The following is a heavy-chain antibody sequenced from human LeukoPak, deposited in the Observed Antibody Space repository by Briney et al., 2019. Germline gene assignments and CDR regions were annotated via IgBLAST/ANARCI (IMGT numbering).Heavy chain of an antibody. CDR2: IYHSGST. CDR1: GGSITNYY. D-gene: IGHD3-3*01. CDR3: ARAIGYYDFWSGLLTRYFDY. J-gene: IGHJ4*02. Sequence: SETLSLTCIVSGGSITNYYWSWIRQPPGKGLEWIGSIYHSGSTYYNPSLKSRVTISVDTSKNQFSLKLSSVTAADTAVYYCARAIGYYDFWSGLLTRYFDYWGQGTLVTVSS. V-gene: IGHV4-38-2*02.